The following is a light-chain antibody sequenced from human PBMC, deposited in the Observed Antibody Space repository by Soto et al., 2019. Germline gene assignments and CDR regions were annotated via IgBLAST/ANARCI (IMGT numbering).Light chain of an antibody. CDR1: SSDVGGYNY. Sequence: QSALTQPPSASGSPGQSVTISCTGTSSDVGGYNYVSWYQQHPGKAPKVIIYDVSKRPSGVPDRFSGSKSGNTASLTVSGLQTEDDAEYYCASHAGSSAVFGGGTKLTVL. CDR3: ASHAGSSAV. CDR2: DVS. J-gene: IGLJ2*01. V-gene: IGLV2-8*01.